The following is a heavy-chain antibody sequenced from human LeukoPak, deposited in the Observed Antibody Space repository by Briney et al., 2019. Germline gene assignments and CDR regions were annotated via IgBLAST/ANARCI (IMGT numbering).Heavy chain of an antibody. CDR3: VRYMGDYFDY. D-gene: IGHD1-14*01. CDR2: IYTSGST. J-gene: IGHJ4*02. Sequence: SQTLSLTCTVSGGSISSGSYYWSWIRQPAGKGLEWIGRIYTSGSTNYNPSLKSRVTISVDTSKNQFSLKLSSVTAADTAVYYCVRYMGDYFDYWGQGTLVTVSS. V-gene: IGHV4-61*02. CDR1: GGSISSGSYY.